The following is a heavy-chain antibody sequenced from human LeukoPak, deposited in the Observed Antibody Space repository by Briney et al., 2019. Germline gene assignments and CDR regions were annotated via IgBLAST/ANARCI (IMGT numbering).Heavy chain of an antibody. Sequence: PGGSLRLSCAASGFTFSSYAMSWVRQAPGKGLEWVSAISSSGGSTYYADSVKGRFTISRDNSKNTLYLQMNSLRAEDTAVYYCAKMRGIAYYDSSGYRYWGQGTLVTVSS. CDR2: ISSSGGST. J-gene: IGHJ4*02. V-gene: IGHV3-23*01. CDR3: AKMRGIAYYDSSGYRY. D-gene: IGHD3-22*01. CDR1: GFTFSSYA.